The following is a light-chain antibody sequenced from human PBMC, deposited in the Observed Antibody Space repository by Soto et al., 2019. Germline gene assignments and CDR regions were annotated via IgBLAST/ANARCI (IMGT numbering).Light chain of an antibody. Sequence: DTVSLSPAEIAILSRRASQSVGSSLSWYQQTPGQAPRLLFYGASNRATAIPDRFSGSGFGTDFTLTITRLEPEDFAVYYCQQYGDPPQTFGPGTKVDI. J-gene: IGKJ1*01. CDR3: QQYGDPPQT. CDR1: QSVGSS. V-gene: IGKV3-20*01. CDR2: GAS.